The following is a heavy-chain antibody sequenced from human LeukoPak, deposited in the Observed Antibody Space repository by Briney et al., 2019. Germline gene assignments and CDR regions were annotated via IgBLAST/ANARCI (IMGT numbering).Heavy chain of an antibody. D-gene: IGHD1-26*01. CDR2: VYHSGST. J-gene: IGHJ4*02. CDR3: ARDSTKYSGSFLDY. Sequence: PSETLSLTCAVSGYSVSSGYYWVWIRQPPGKGLEWIGSVYHSGSTYYNPSLKSRVTISVDTSKTQFSLKLSSVTAADTAVYYCARDSTKYSGSFLDYWGQGTLVTVSS. CDR1: GYSVSSGYY. V-gene: IGHV4-38-2*02.